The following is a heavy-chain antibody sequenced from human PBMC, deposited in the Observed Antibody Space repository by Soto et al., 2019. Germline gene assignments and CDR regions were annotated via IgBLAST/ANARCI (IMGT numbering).Heavy chain of an antibody. CDR3: ARDSGRSYDFCSGYPPHYYYYIDV. V-gene: IGHV4-31*03. CDR1: GGSISSGGYY. J-gene: IGHJ6*03. Sequence: SETLSLTCTVSGGSISSGGYYWSWIRQHPGKGLEWIGYIYYSGSTYYNPSLKSRVTISVDTSKNQFSLKLSSVTAADTAVYYCARDSGRSYDFCSGYPPHYYYYIDVWGKRTSVTV. CDR2: IYYSGST. D-gene: IGHD3-3*01.